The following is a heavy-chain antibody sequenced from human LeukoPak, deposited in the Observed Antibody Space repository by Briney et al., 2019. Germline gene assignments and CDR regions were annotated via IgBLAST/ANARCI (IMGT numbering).Heavy chain of an antibody. V-gene: IGHV4-59*01. D-gene: IGHD6-13*01. Sequence: NPSETLSLTCTVCGDPISSYYWSWIRQPPGKGLEWIGYIYYSGSTNYNPSLKSRVTISVDASKNQFSLKLSLVTAANTVVYYCERRYRYSSSWRHVDYWGQGTLGTGSS. CDR2: IYYSGST. J-gene: IGHJ4*01. CDR1: GDPISSYY. CDR3: ERRYRYSSSWRHVDY.